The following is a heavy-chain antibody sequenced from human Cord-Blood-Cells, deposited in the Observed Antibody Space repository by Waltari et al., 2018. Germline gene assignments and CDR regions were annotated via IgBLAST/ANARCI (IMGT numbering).Heavy chain of an antibody. D-gene: IGHD3-3*01. CDR3: ARERSGDKDAVDI. CDR2: IWYDGSNK. J-gene: IGHJ3*02. Sequence: QVQLVESGGGVVQSGRSLRLSCAASGFTFSSSGMHWVRQAPGKGLEWGAVIWYDGSNKYYADAVKGRFTISRDNSKNTLYLQMNSLRAEDTAVYYCARERSGDKDAVDIWGQGTMVTVSS. CDR1: GFTFSSSG. V-gene: IGHV3-33*01.